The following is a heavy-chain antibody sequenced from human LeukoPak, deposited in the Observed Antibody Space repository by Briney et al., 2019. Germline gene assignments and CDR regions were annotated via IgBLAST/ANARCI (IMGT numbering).Heavy chain of an antibody. CDR2: ISANSGNT. J-gene: IGHJ4*02. CDR1: GYTFTDNG. D-gene: IGHD5-24*01. CDR3: ARDKNYRFDY. Sequence: ASVKVSCKPSGYTFTDNGISWVRQAPGEGLEWMGWISANSGNTKYAQRFHGRVTMTTETSSSTVYMELRSLRSDDTAVYYCARDKNYRFDYWGQGTLVTVPS. V-gene: IGHV1-18*01.